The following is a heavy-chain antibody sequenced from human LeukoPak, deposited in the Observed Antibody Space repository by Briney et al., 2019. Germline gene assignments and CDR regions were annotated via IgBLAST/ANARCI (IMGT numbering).Heavy chain of an antibody. CDR1: GFTFSSYS. Sequence: TAGGSLRLSCAASGFTFSSYSMNWVRQAAGKGLAWVASISRSSSYIYHADSVKGRFTISRDNAKNSLYLHMISLRAEDTAVYYCARATVLMVYAPYAAFDIWGQGTMVTVSS. V-gene: IGHV3-21*01. D-gene: IGHD2-8*01. CDR2: ISRSSSYI. J-gene: IGHJ3*02. CDR3: ARATVLMVYAPYAAFDI.